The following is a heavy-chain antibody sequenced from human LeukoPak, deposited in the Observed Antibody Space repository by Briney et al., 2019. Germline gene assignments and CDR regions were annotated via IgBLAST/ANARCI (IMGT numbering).Heavy chain of an antibody. J-gene: IGHJ4*02. CDR3: AKGIRRVEVTSSEV. V-gene: IGHV3-23*01. CDR2: ISGSGTST. D-gene: IGHD4-11*01. CDR1: GFTFSSYA. Sequence: GGSLRLSCAASGFTFSSYAMNWVRQAPGKGLEWVSTISGSGTSTYYADSVKGRFTISRDNSKNTLYLQMNSLRAEDTAVYYCAKGIRRVEVTSSEVWGQGTLVTVSS.